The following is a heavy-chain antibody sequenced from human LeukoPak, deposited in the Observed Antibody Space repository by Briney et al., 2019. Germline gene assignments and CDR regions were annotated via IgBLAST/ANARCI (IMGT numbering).Heavy chain of an antibody. CDR1: GGTFGSYA. CDR3: ARDLVEGVAGYYYYYGMDV. J-gene: IGHJ6*02. V-gene: IGHV1-69*13. Sequence: ASVKICCKASGGTFGSYAISCLRQAPGQWLELMGGSSPICGTANYAQKFQGRVTITADESTSTAYMELSSLRSEDTAVYYCARDLVEGVAGYYYYYGMDVWGQGTTVTVSS. CDR2: SSPICGTA. D-gene: IGHD6-19*01.